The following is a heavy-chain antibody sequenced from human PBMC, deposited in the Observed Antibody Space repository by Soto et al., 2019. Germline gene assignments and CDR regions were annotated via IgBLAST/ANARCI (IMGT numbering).Heavy chain of an antibody. CDR1: GGSFSGYY. D-gene: IGHD2-15*01. Sequence: SETLSLTCAVYGGSFSGYYWSWIRQPPGKGLEWIGEINHSGSTNYNPSLKSRVTISVDTSKNQFSLKLSSVTAADTAVYYCARAPCCSRHYFAYWGQGTLVTVSS. V-gene: IGHV4-34*01. CDR3: ARAPCCSRHYFAY. J-gene: IGHJ4*02. CDR2: INHSGST.